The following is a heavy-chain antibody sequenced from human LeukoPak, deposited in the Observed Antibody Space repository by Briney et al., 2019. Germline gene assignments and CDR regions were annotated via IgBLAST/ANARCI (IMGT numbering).Heavy chain of an antibody. Sequence: GGSLRLSCAASGFTVSSNSMSWVRQAPGKGLEWVSFISNSAETHYSDSVKGRFSISRDSSKNTLYLQMNSLRAEDTAVYYCARRAGIYSHPYDYWGQGTLVTVSS. CDR3: ARRAGIYSHPYDY. J-gene: IGHJ4*02. V-gene: IGHV3-53*01. CDR1: GFTVSSNS. D-gene: IGHD1-14*01. CDR2: ISNSAET.